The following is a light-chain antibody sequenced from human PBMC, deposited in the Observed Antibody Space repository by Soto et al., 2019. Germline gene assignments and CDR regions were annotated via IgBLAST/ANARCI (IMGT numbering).Light chain of an antibody. CDR1: SSDVGSYNR. CDR3: SSYTSSSTSVV. CDR2: EVS. Sequence: QSALTQPPSVSGSPGQSVTISCTGTSSDVGSYNRVSWYQQPPGTAPKLMIYEVSNRPSGVPDRFSGSKSSNTASLTISGLKAEDETDYYCSSYTSSSTSVVFGGGTKLTVL. V-gene: IGLV2-18*02. J-gene: IGLJ2*01.